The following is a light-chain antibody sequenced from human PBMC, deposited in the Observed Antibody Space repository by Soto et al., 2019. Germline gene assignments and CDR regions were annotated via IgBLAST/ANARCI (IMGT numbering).Light chain of an antibody. J-gene: IGLJ1*01. CDR1: SSDVGSYYL. Sequence: QSVLTQPASVSGSPGQSITVSCTGTSSDVGSYYLVSWYQQHPGKAPKLMIYEVSKRPSGVSNRCSGSKSGNTASLTISGLQAEDEADYYCCSYAGSSTFEGLYVFGTGTKVTV. CDR2: EVS. CDR3: CSYAGSSTFEGLYV. V-gene: IGLV2-23*02.